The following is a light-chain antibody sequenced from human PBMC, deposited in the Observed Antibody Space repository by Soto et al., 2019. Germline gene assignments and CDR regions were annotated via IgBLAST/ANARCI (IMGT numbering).Light chain of an antibody. Sequence: DSQMPQSPSSLSASVGDRVTISCRANQTISTYLNWYQQKPEKAPKVLIYAASSLQSGVPSRFGGSGSGTDFTLTISSLQPEDFATFYGQLSYGTPRLTFGVGTKVEIK. CDR1: QTISTY. J-gene: IGKJ4*01. CDR3: QLSYGTPRLT. V-gene: IGKV1-39*01. CDR2: AAS.